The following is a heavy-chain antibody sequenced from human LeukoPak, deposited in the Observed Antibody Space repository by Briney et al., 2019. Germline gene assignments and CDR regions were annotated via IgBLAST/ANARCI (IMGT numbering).Heavy chain of an antibody. V-gene: IGHV3-23*01. CDR2: ISGSGGST. J-gene: IGHJ4*02. Sequence: AGGSLRLSCAASGFTFSSYAMSWVRQAPGKGLEWVSAISGSGGSTYYADSVKGRFTISRDNSKNTLYLQTNSLRAEDTAVYYCATHVGVLLWFGELFAHWGQGTLVTVSS. CDR1: GFTFSSYA. D-gene: IGHD3-10*01. CDR3: ATHVGVLLWFGELFAH.